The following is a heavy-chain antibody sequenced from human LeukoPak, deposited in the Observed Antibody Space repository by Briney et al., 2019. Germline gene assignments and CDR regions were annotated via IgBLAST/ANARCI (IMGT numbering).Heavy chain of an antibody. V-gene: IGHV1-69*13. J-gene: IGHJ4*02. Sequence: ASVKVSCKASGGTFSSYAISWVRQAPGQGLEWMGGIIPIFGTANYAQKFQGRVTITADESTSTAYMELSSLRSEDTAVYYCAIRAATPDVVDYWGQGTLVTVSS. CDR3: AIRAATPDVVDY. CDR1: GGTFSSYA. D-gene: IGHD2-15*01. CDR2: IIPIFGTA.